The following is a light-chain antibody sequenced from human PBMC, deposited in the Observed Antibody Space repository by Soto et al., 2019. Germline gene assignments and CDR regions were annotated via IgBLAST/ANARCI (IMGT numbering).Light chain of an antibody. J-gene: IGKJ1*01. Sequence: EIVLTQSPGTLSLSPGERATLSCRASQSVSSSYLAWYQQKPGQAPRLLIYGTSSRATAIPDRFSGSGSGTYFTLPSSSWEPEYFAVFCCQKYVSPWWTWGKGTKV. CDR1: QSVSSSY. CDR3: QKYVSPWWT. CDR2: GTS. V-gene: IGKV3-20*01.